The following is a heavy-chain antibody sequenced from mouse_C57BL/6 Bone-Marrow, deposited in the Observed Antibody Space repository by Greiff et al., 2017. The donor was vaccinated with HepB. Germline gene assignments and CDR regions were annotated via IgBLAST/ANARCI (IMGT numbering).Heavy chain of an antibody. Sequence: EVQLQQSGPGLVKPSQTVFLTCTVTGISITTGNYRWSWVRQFPGNKLEWIGYIYYSGTITYNPSLTSRTTITRDTPKNQYFLEMNSLTAEDTATYYCARLRHYYAMDYWGQGTSVTVSS. CDR3: ARLRHYYAMDY. V-gene: IGHV3-5*01. CDR1: GISITTGNYR. J-gene: IGHJ4*01. CDR2: IYYSGTI.